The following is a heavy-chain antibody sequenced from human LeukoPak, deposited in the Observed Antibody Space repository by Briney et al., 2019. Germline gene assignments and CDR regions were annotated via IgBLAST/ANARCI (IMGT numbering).Heavy chain of an antibody. CDR1: GGTFSSYA. V-gene: IGHV1-69*04. Sequence: SVKVSCKASGGTFSSYAISWVRQAPGQGLEWMGRIIPILGIANYAQKFQGRVTITADESTSTAYMELSSLRSEDTAVYYCARSGGKIVVVPARGPNDAFDIWGQGTMVTVSS. CDR3: ARSGGKIVVVPARGPNDAFDI. J-gene: IGHJ3*02. CDR2: IIPILGIA. D-gene: IGHD2-2*01.